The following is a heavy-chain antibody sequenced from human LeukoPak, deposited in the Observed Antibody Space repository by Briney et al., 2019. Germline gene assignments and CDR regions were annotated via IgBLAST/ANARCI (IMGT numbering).Heavy chain of an antibody. CDR3: ARGMVRGVTGGMDV. J-gene: IGHJ6*02. Sequence: KPSETLSLTCTVSGGSISSYYWSWIRQPPGKGLEWIGYIYYSGSTNYNPSLKSRVTISVDTSKNQFSLKLSSVTAADTAVYYCARGMVRGVTGGMDVWGQGTTVTVSS. CDR2: IYYSGST. V-gene: IGHV4-59*01. CDR1: GGSISSYY. D-gene: IGHD3-10*01.